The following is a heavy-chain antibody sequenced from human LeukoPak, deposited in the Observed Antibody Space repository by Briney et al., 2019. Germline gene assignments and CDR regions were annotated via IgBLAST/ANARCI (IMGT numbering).Heavy chain of an antibody. Sequence: PGGSLRLSCAASGFTFTNYHMDWVRQAPGKGLAWVSFLSSSDYISYADSVKGRFTISRDNAKNSLFLQMNSLRAEDTAIYYCAKRKYSDSDLRAFDIWGQGTMVTVSS. CDR1: GFTFTNYH. CDR2: LSSSDYI. D-gene: IGHD5-12*01. J-gene: IGHJ3*02. CDR3: AKRKYSDSDLRAFDI. V-gene: IGHV3-69-1*01.